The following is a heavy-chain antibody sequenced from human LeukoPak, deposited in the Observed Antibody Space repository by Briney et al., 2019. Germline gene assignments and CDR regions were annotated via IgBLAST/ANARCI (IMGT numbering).Heavy chain of an antibody. CDR2: IRSSSSTI. Sequence: AGGSLRLSCAASGFTFSSYSMNWVRQAPGKGLEWVSYIRSSSSTIYYADSVKGPFTISRDNAKNSLYLQMNSLRDEDTAVYYCARDDTYYYDSSGTPGDYWGQGTLVTVSS. V-gene: IGHV3-48*02. CDR3: ARDDTYYYDSSGTPGDY. J-gene: IGHJ4*02. CDR1: GFTFSSYS. D-gene: IGHD3-22*01.